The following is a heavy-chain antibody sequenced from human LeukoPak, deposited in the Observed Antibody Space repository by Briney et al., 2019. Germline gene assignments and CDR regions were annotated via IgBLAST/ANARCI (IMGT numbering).Heavy chain of an antibody. CDR2: ISAYNGNT. D-gene: IGHD3-10*01. CDR3: ARDLFGSGKGYYYGMDV. CDR1: GYTFTSYG. Sequence: ASVKVSCKASGYTFTSYGSSWVRQAPGQGLEWMGWISAYNGNTNYAQKLQGRVTMTTDTSTSTAYMELRSLRSDDTAVYYCARDLFGSGKGYYYGMDVWGQGTTVTVSS. V-gene: IGHV1-18*01. J-gene: IGHJ6*02.